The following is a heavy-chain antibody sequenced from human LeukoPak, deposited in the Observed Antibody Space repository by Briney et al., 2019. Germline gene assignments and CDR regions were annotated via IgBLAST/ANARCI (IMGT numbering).Heavy chain of an antibody. J-gene: IGHJ4*02. V-gene: IGHV3-23*01. Sequence: GGSLRLSCAASGFTFSSYAMSWVRQAPGKGLECVSAISGSGGSTYYADSVKGRFTISRDYSKNTLYLQMNSLRAEDTAVYYCAKTRIAARPFDYWGQGTLVTVSS. CDR1: GFTFSSYA. CDR2: ISGSGGST. CDR3: AKTRIAARPFDY. D-gene: IGHD6-6*01.